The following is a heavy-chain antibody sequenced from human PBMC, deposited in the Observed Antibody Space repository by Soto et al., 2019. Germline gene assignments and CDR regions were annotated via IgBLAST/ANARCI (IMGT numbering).Heavy chain of an antibody. V-gene: IGHV3-53*04. CDR3: ARGGFLVDY. CDR2: IYSGGST. Sequence: EVQLVESGGGLVQPGGSLRLSCAASGFTVSSNYMSWVRQAPGKGLEWVSVIYSGGSTYYADSVKGRFTISRHNSKNTLYLQMNSLRDQEKAAYYCARGGFLVDYWGQGTLDTVSS. CDR1: GFTVSSNY. J-gene: IGHJ4*02.